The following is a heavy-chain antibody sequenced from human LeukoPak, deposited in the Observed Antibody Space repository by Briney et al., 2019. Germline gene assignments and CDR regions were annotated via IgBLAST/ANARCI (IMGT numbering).Heavy chain of an antibody. CDR2: FYYSGST. V-gene: IGHV4-39*01. J-gene: IGHJ3*01. CDR1: GGSISSSSHY. CDR3: ARHERGKNAFNL. Sequence: PSETLSLTCTVSGGSISSSSHYWGWIRQPPGTGLEWIGSFYYSGSTYYNPSLKSRVTISVDTSKNQFSLKMSSVTAADTAVYYCARHERGKNAFNLWGQGTMVTVSS.